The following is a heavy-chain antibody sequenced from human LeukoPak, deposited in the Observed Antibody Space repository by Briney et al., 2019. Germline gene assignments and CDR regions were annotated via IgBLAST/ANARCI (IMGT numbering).Heavy chain of an antibody. J-gene: IGHJ4*02. CDR3: ARPGKSGSYYKYYFEY. CDR2: IYPGDSNI. CDR1: GFTFTNYW. V-gene: IGHV5-51*01. Sequence: GESLKISCKGPGFTFTNYWVGWVRQMPGEGLERVGIIYPGDSNIIYSPSFQGQVTISADKSITTAYLQWSSLKASDTAMYYCARPGKSGSYYKYYFEYWGQGTLVTVSS. D-gene: IGHD3-10*01.